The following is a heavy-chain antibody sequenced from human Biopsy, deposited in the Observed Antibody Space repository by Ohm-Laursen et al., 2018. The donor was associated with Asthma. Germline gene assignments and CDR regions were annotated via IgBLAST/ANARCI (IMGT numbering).Heavy chain of an antibody. CDR2: ISYDGSSI. CDR1: RFTYE. CDR3: AREGVAGTHIED. Sequence: SLSLSCTASRFTYEMHCVRQAPGKGLEWVAVISYDGSSIYYADSVKGRFTISRDNSKNTLSLQMNSLTAEDTAVYYCAREGVAGTHIEDWGQGTLVTVSS. D-gene: IGHD6-19*01. V-gene: IGHV3-30-3*01. J-gene: IGHJ4*02.